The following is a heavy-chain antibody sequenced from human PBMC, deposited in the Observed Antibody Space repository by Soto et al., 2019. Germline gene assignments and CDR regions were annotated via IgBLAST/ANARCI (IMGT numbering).Heavy chain of an antibody. CDR1: GGTFSSYA. D-gene: IGHD3-9*01. V-gene: IGHV1-69*13. Sequence: ASVKVSCKASGGTFSSYAISWVRQAPGQGLEWMGGIIPIFGTANYAQKFQGRVTITADESTSTAYMELSSLRSEDTAVYYCARAYPSYDILRGHGMDVWGQGTTVTVSS. J-gene: IGHJ6*02. CDR3: ARAYPSYDILRGHGMDV. CDR2: IIPIFGTA.